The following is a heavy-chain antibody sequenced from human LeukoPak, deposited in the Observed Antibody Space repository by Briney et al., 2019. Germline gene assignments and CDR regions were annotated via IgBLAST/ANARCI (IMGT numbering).Heavy chain of an antibody. Sequence: GRSLRLSCAASGFTFSRHGMHWVRQAPGKGLEWMAVIGSDGKTAVYADSVKGRFAISRDNTNNALYLQMNSLRGEDTAVYHCAKEDYDGSGSYYTHRGQGTLVSVSS. J-gene: IGHJ4*02. CDR2: IGSDGKTA. CDR1: GFTFSRHG. CDR3: AKEDYDGSGSYYTH. D-gene: IGHD3-10*01. V-gene: IGHV3-30*18.